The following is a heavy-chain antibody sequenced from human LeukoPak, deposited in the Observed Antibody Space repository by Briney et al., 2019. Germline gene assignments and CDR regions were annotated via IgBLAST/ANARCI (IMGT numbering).Heavy chain of an antibody. CDR3: NYGSGSYFDY. CDR2: ISGSGGST. V-gene: IGHV3-23*01. Sequence: RGGSLRLSCAASGFTFSSYAMSWVRQAPGKGLEWGSAISGSGGSTYYADSVKGRFTISRDNSKNTLNLQMNSLRAEDTAVYYCNYGSGSYFDYWGQGTLVTVSS. CDR1: GFTFSSYA. D-gene: IGHD3-10*01. J-gene: IGHJ4*02.